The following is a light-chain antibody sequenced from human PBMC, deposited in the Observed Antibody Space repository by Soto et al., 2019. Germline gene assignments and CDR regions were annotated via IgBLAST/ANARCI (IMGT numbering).Light chain of an antibody. CDR2: GND. V-gene: IGLV1-44*01. CDR1: SSNIGSYT. J-gene: IGLJ3*02. CDR3: AAWDDSLKAV. Sequence: QSVLTQPPSASGTPGQRVTISCSGSSSNIGSYTVNWYQHLPGTAPKLLIYGNDQRPSGVPDRFSGSKSGTSASLAITGLRSEDEADYYCAAWDDSLKAVFGGGTKLTVL.